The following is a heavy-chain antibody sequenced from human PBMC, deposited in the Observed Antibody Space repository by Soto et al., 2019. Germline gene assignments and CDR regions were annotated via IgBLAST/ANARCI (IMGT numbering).Heavy chain of an antibody. CDR1: GGSISSYY. CDR2: IYYSGST. J-gene: IGHJ3*02. V-gene: IGHV4-59*08. CDR3: ARRSAMGAFDI. Sequence: SETLSLTCTVPGGSISSYYWSWIRQPPGKGLEWIGYIYYSGSTNYNPSLKSRVTISVDTSKNQFSLKLSSVTAADTAVYYCARRSAMGAFDIWGQGTMVTVSS. D-gene: IGHD1-26*01.